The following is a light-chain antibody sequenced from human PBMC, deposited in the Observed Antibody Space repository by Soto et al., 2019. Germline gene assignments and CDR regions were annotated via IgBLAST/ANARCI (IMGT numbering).Light chain of an antibody. CDR1: QSVSSSY. CDR3: QQYGSSPLFT. CDR2: GAS. Sequence: EIVLTQSPGTLSLSPGERATLSCRASQSVSSSYLAWYQQKPGQAPRLLIYGASSRATGIPDRFSGSGSGTDFTLTISILEPDDFAVYYCQQYGSSPLFTFGPGTKVDIK. V-gene: IGKV3-20*01. J-gene: IGKJ3*01.